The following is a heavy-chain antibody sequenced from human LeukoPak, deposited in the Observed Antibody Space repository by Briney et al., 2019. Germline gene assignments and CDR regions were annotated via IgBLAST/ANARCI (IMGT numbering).Heavy chain of an antibody. CDR3: ARGRFYYFDY. J-gene: IGHJ4*02. D-gene: IGHD3-10*01. CDR1: GGSISSYY. Sequence: SETLSLTCTVSGGSISSYYWSWIRQPPGKGLEWIGYIYYSGSTNYNPSLKSRVTISVDTSKNQFSLKLSSVTAADTAVYYCARGRFYYFDYWGQGTLVTVTS. CDR2: IYYSGST. V-gene: IGHV4-59*01.